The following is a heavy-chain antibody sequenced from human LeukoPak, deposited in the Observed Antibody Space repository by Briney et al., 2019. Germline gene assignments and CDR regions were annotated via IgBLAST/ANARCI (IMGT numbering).Heavy chain of an antibody. V-gene: IGHV4-34*01. J-gene: IGHJ5*02. Sequence: EPSETLSLTCAVYGGSFSGYYWSWIRQPPGKGLEWIGEINHSGSTNYNPSLKSRVTISVDTSKNQFSLKPSSVTAADTAVYYCARGRGGHSYGTHNWFDPWGQGTLVTVSS. CDR3: ARGRGGHSYGTHNWFDP. D-gene: IGHD5-18*01. CDR2: INHSGST. CDR1: GGSFSGYY.